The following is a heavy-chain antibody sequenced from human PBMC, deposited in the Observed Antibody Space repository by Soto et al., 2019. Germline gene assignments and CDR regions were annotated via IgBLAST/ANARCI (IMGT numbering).Heavy chain of an antibody. V-gene: IGHV3-30-3*01. J-gene: IGHJ4*02. D-gene: IGHD3-10*01. CDR1: GFTFSSYA. CDR3: ARDWGSGSYYNGPNDY. Sequence: PGGSLRISCAASGFTFSSYAMHWVRQAPGKGLEWVAVISYDGTKKYYGDSVKGRFTISRDNYKKTLYLQMNSLGAEDTAVYFCARDWGSGSYYNGPNDYWGLGTLVSVSS. CDR2: ISYDGTKK.